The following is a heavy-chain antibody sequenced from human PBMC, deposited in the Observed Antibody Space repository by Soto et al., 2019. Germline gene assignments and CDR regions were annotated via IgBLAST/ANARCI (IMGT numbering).Heavy chain of an antibody. Sequence: SETLSLTCAVYGGSFSGYYWSWIRQPPGKGLEWIGEINHSGSTNYNPSLKSRVTISVDTSKNQFSLKLNSVTAADTAVYYCARGLHYDFWSGYYTRGRNYYYGMEVWGQGTTVTVS. J-gene: IGHJ6*02. CDR2: INHSGST. D-gene: IGHD3-3*01. V-gene: IGHV4-34*01. CDR3: ARGLHYDFWSGYYTRGRNYYYGMEV. CDR1: GGSFSGYY.